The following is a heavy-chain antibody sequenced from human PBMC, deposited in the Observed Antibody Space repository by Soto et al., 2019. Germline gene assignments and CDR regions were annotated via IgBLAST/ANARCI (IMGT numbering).Heavy chain of an antibody. J-gene: IGHJ6*02. V-gene: IGHV3-74*01. CDR1: GFTFSSYW. CDR3: ARGAPYYDILTGSFYYYYYGMDV. CDR2: INSDGSST. Sequence: GGSLRLSCAASGFTFSSYWMHWVRQAPGKGLVWVSRINSDGSSTSYADSVKGRFTISRDNAKNTLYLQMNSLRAEDTAVYYCARGAPYYDILTGSFYYYYYGMDVWGQGT. D-gene: IGHD3-9*01.